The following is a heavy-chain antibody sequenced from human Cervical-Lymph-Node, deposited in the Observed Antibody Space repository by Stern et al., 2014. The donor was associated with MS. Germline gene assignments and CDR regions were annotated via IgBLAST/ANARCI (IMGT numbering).Heavy chain of an antibody. CDR3: AARANYYDSPGDWFDP. Sequence: QLVQSGPEVKKPGTSVKVSCKASGFTFTSSAVQWVRQARGQRLEWMGWIVDGSGKTNYAQKFREGVTITRGQPPSTAYMGLSSLRSEDTAVYYCAARANYYDSPGDWFDPWGQGTLVTVSS. J-gene: IGHJ5*02. CDR1: GFTFTSSA. V-gene: IGHV1-58*01. D-gene: IGHD3-22*01. CDR2: IVDGSGKT.